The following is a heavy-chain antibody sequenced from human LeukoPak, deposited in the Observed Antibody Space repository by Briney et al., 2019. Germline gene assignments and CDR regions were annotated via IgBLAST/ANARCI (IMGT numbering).Heavy chain of an antibody. CDR3: ARDLDYYGRNWYFDL. CDR1: GFTFDDYI. Sequence: GGSLRLSCTASGFTFDDYIIHWVRQVPGRGLEWVSGISWNSGSIGYADSVKGRFTISRDNAKNSLYLQMNSLRAEDTAVYYCARDLDYYGRNWYFDLWGRGTLVTVSS. D-gene: IGHD3-10*02. CDR2: ISWNSGSI. V-gene: IGHV3-9*01. J-gene: IGHJ2*01.